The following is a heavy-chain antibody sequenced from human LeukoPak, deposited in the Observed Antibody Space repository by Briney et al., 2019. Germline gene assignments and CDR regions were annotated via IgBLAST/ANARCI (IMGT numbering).Heavy chain of an antibody. CDR1: GFTFSSYG. CDR2: ISYDGSNK. J-gene: IGHJ4*02. CDR3: AKQKGRAVAAYDY. V-gene: IGHV3-30*18. D-gene: IGHD6-19*01. Sequence: GGSLRLSCAASGFTFSSYGMHWVRQAPGKGLEWVAVISYDGSNKYYADSVKGRLTISRDNSKNTLYLQMNSLRAEDTAVYYCAKQKGRAVAAYDYWGQGTLVTVSS.